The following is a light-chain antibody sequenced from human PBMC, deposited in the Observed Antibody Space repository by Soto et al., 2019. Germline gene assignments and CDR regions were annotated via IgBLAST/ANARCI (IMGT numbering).Light chain of an antibody. CDR2: GAS. Sequence: EIVMTQSPATLSVSPGERVTLSCRANQSVSSNLAWYQQKPGQAPRLLIYGASTRASGIPARFSGSGSGTDFTLTISSLQSEDFAVYYCQQYNDWPAWTFGQGTKVEIK. V-gene: IGKV3-15*01. CDR3: QQYNDWPAWT. CDR1: QSVSSN. J-gene: IGKJ1*01.